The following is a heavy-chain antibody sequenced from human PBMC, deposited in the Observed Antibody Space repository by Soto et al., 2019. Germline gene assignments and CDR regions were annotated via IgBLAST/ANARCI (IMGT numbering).Heavy chain of an antibody. CDR3: ARDGVPAAKAHYYYGMDV. CDR1: GFTFSSYS. D-gene: IGHD2-2*01. CDR2: ISSSSSTI. Sequence: GGSLRLSCAASGFTFSSYSMNWVRQAPGKGLEWVSYISSSSSTIYYADSVKGRFTISRDNAKNPLYLQMNSLRDEDTAVYYCARDGVPAAKAHYYYGMDVWGQGTTVTVSS. J-gene: IGHJ6*02. V-gene: IGHV3-48*02.